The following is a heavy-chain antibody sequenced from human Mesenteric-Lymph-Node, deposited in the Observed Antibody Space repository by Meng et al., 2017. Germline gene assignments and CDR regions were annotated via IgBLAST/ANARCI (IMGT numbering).Heavy chain of an antibody. D-gene: IGHD6-19*01. CDR2: TYYRSKWSS. CDR3: ARKAVAVGTFDY. Sequence: HAQPQQSGPGLVKPSQTLSLTCAIAGDSVSSNSAAWNWIRQSPSRGLEWLGRTYYRSKWSSDYAVSVRSRITINADTSKNQFSLQLNSVTPEDTAVYYCARKAVAVGTFDYWGQGTLVTVSS. V-gene: IGHV6-1*01. J-gene: IGHJ4*02. CDR1: GDSVSSNSAA.